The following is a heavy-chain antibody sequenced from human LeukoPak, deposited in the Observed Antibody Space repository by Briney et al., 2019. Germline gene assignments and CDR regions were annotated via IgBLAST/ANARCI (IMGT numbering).Heavy chain of an antibody. CDR3: ARPSSSGYGYGVVIVCDAFDI. CDR2: NYPGDFDN. D-gene: IGHD3-22*01. Sequence: GESLKISCKGSGYSFISYWSGWARRLHGKGLEWMGINYPGDFDNSYSPSFQGEVTSSDDKSTSTAYLQWSSLKAAGTALYYCARPSSSGYGYGVVIVCDAFDIWGQGTMVTVSS. CDR1: GYSFISYW. J-gene: IGHJ3*02. V-gene: IGHV5-51*01.